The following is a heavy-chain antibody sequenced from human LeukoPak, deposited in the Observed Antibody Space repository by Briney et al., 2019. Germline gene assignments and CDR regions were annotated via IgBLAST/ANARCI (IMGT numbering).Heavy chain of an antibody. CDR3: ARDYYYGSGSYGMDV. Sequence: GGSLRLSCAASGFMFSNYWMSWVRQAPGKGLEWVANIKQDGSEKYYVDSVKGRFTISRDDSKNTLYLQMNSLRAEDTAVYYCARDYYYGSGSYGMDVWGQGTTVTVSS. D-gene: IGHD3-10*01. CDR1: GFMFSNYW. J-gene: IGHJ6*02. CDR2: IKQDGSEK. V-gene: IGHV3-7*03.